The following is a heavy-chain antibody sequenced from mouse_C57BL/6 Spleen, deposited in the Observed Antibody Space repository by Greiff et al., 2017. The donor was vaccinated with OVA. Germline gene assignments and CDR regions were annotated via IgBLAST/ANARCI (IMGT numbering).Heavy chain of an antibody. J-gene: IGHJ3*01. CDR2: ISDGGSYT. CDR3: ARVNYGSSPPWFAY. CDR1: GFTFSSYA. V-gene: IGHV5-4*03. Sequence: EVMLVESGGGLVKPGGSLKLSCAASGFTFSSYAMSWVRQTPEKRLEWVATISDGGSYTYYPDNVKGRFTISRDNAKNNLYLQLSHLKSEDTAMYYCARVNYGSSPPWFAYWGQGTLVTVSA. D-gene: IGHD1-1*01.